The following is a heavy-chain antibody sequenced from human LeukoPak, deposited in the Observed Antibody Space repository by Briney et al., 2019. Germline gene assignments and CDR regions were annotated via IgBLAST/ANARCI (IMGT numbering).Heavy chain of an antibody. CDR3: ARDQGSGKVVPAAIGAGYNWFDP. Sequence: SVKVSCKASGGTFSSYAISWVRQAPGQGLEWMGGIIPIFGTANYAQKFQGRVTITADKSTSTAYMELSSLRSEDTAVSYCARDQGSGKVVPAAIGAGYNWFDPWGQGTLVTVSS. D-gene: IGHD2-2*01. J-gene: IGHJ5*02. CDR1: GGTFSSYA. CDR2: IIPIFGTA. V-gene: IGHV1-69*06.